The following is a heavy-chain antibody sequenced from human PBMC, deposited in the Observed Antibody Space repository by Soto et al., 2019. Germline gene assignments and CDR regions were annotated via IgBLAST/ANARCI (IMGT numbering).Heavy chain of an antibody. CDR2: IYSGHTT. CDR3: VRGPSDHKLRLVEWPYGDY. J-gene: IGHJ4*02. CDR1: GFIVSSNQ. Sequence: EVQLVESGAGLIQPGGSLRLSCVASGFIVSSNQMSWVRQAPGKGLEWVSVIYSGHTTYYADSVEGRFTISRDDSKNTLYLQMNSLRVEDTAVYYCVRGPSDHKLRLVEWPYGDYWGQGALVTVSS. D-gene: IGHD3-3*01. V-gene: IGHV3-53*01.